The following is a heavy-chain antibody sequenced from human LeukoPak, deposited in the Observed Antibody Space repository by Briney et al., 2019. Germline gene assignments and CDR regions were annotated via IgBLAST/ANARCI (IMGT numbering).Heavy chain of an antibody. D-gene: IGHD3-10*01. Sequence: SETLSLTCPVSGGSISSYYWSWIRQPPGKGLEWIGYIYYSGSTNYNPSLKSRVTISVDTSKNQFSLKLSSVTAADTAVYYCARSSTSLLWFGESNSDYYYYYMDVWGKGTTVTASS. J-gene: IGHJ6*03. CDR3: ARSSTSLLWFGESNSDYYYYYMDV. V-gene: IGHV4-59*01. CDR1: GGSISSYY. CDR2: IYYSGST.